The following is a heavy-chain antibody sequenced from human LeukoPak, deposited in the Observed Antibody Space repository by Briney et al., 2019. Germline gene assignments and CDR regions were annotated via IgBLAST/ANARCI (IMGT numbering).Heavy chain of an antibody. Sequence: ASVKVSCKASGYTFTSYGISWVRQAPGQGLEWVGWISAYNGNTNYAQKLQGRVTMTTDTSTSTAYMELRSLRSDDTAVYYCARSKKDYGASDYWGQGTLVTVSS. D-gene: IGHD4-17*01. CDR2: ISAYNGNT. CDR1: GYTFTSYG. J-gene: IGHJ4*02. CDR3: ARSKKDYGASDY. V-gene: IGHV1-18*01.